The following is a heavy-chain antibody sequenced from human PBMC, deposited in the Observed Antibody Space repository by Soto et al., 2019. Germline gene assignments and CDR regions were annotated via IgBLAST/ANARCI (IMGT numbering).Heavy chain of an antibody. CDR1: GGYISSYY. Sequence: SETLSLTCTVSGGYISSYYWSWIRQPPGKGLEWIGYIYYSGSTNYNPSLKSRVTISVDTSKNQFSLKLSSVTAADTAVYYCARGFGKFGVVISDYYGMDVWGQGTTVTVSS. J-gene: IGHJ6*02. CDR2: IYYSGST. V-gene: IGHV4-59*01. D-gene: IGHD3-3*01. CDR3: ARGFGKFGVVISDYYGMDV.